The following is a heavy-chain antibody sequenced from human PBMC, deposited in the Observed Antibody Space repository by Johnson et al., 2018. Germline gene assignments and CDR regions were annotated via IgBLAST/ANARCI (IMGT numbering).Heavy chain of an antibody. V-gene: IGHV3-49*03. J-gene: IGHJ3*02. CDR3: TTEGSDMITFGGVIADDAFDI. D-gene: IGHD3-16*02. Sequence: VQLVQSGGGLVQXGRSXRLXCTASGFTFGDYAMSWFRQAPGKGLEWVGFIRSQAYGGTTEYAASVKGRFTIARDDSKSIAYLQMNSLKTEDTAVYYCTTEGSDMITFGGVIADDAFDIWGQGTMVTVSS. CDR2: IRSQAYGGTT. CDR1: GFTFGDYA.